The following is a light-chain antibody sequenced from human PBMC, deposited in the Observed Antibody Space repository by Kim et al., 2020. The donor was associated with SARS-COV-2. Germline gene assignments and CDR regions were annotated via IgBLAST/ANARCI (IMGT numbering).Light chain of an antibody. V-gene: IGLV2-14*03. Sequence: LSQPASVSGSPGQSITISCTGTSSDVGGYDYVSWYQQHPGKAPKLMIYDVSNRPSGVSNRFSGSKSVNTASLTISGLQAEDEADYYCSSYTSSHTVVFGGGTQLTVL. J-gene: IGLJ2*01. CDR2: DVS. CDR3: SSYTSSHTVV. CDR1: SSDVGGYDY.